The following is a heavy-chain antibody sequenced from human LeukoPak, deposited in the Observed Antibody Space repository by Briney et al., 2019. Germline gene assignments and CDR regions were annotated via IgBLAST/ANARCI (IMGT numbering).Heavy chain of an antibody. Sequence: ASVKVSCKASGYTFNSYGISWVRQAPGQGLEWMGWISAYNGNTNYAQKLQGRVTMTTDTSTSTAYMELRSLRSDDTAVYYCARDRGIAVAGKNFDYWGQGTLVTVSS. V-gene: IGHV1-18*01. D-gene: IGHD6-19*01. J-gene: IGHJ4*02. CDR1: GYTFNSYG. CDR3: ARDRGIAVAGKNFDY. CDR2: ISAYNGNT.